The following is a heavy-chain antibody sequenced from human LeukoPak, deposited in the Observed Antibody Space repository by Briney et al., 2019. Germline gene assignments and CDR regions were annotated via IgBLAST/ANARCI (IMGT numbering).Heavy chain of an antibody. Sequence: GESLKISCKASGYTFTNYWIGWVRQMPGKGLEWVGLIYPADSDARYSPSFEGQVTISADRSISTAYLHWSSLKASDTAMYYCVRREVGATLRFDPWGQGTLVIVSS. D-gene: IGHD1-26*01. CDR3: VRREVGATLRFDP. CDR1: GYTFTNYW. CDR2: IYPADSDA. J-gene: IGHJ5*02. V-gene: IGHV5-51*01.